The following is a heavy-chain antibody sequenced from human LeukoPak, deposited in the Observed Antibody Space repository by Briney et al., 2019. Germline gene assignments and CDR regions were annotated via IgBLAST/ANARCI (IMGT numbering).Heavy chain of an antibody. CDR1: GGSISSYY. Sequence: PSETLSLTCTVSGGSISSYYWSWIRQPAGKGLEWIGRIYTSGSTNYNPSLKSRVTMSVDTSKSQFSLKLSSVTAADTAVYYCATSGSSSEFDYWGQGTLVTVSS. D-gene: IGHD1-26*01. J-gene: IGHJ4*02. CDR3: ATSGSSSEFDY. V-gene: IGHV4-4*07. CDR2: IYTSGST.